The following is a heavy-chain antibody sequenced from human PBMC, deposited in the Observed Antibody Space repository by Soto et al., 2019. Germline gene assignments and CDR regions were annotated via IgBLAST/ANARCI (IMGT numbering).Heavy chain of an antibody. CDR3: AADHNYDFWSGLYYYMDV. D-gene: IGHD3-3*01. V-gene: IGHV1-58*02. CDR1: GFTFTSSA. CDR2: IVVGSGNT. J-gene: IGHJ6*03. Sequence: SVKVSCKASGFTFTSSAMQWVRQARGQRLEWIGWIVVGSGNTNYAQKFQERVTITRDMSTSTAYMELSSLRSEDTAVYYCAADHNYDFWSGLYYYMDVWGKGTTVTV.